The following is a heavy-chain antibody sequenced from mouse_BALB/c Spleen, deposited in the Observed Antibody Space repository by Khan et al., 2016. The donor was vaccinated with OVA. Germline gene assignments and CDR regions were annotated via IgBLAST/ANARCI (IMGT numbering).Heavy chain of an antibody. V-gene: IGHV14-3*02. Sequence: EVQLQESGAELVKPGASVKLSCTASGFNIKDTYIHWVKQRPEQGLEWIGRIDPANGKTKNDPKLQDKATIKADTSSNTAYQQPSSLTSEETAVFYSGRFCSHLCGSGWFDYWGQGTLVTVSA. CDR2: IDPANGKT. CDR1: GFNIKDTY. CDR3: GRFCSHLCGSGWFDY. J-gene: IGHJ3*01. D-gene: IGHD1-1*01.